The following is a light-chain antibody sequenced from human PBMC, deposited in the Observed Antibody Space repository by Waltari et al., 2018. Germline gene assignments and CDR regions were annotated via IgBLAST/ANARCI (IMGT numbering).Light chain of an antibody. CDR2: KDT. CDR3: HAAAGNIWF. V-gene: IGLV3-27*01. Sequence: SYELTQPFSVSVSPGQTATITCSGDVLAEKSVRGVQQKPGRAPILILYKDTGRAPGSPGRGPGSSAGSSVPLTITGAPPEDEADYYCHAAAGNIWFFGGGPKLTVL. CDR1: VLAEKS. J-gene: IGLJ3*02.